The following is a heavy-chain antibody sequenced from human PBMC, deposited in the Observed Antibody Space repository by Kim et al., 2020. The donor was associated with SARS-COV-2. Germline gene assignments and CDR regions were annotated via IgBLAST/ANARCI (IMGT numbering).Heavy chain of an antibody. V-gene: IGHV4-39*01. CDR3: ARLSWIAVAGTGFIDY. CDR2: IYYSGST. D-gene: IGHD6-19*01. Sequence: SETLSLTCTVSGGSISSSSYYWGWIRQPPGKGLEWIGSIYYSGSTYYNPSLKSRVTISVDTSKNQFSLKLSSVTAADTAVYYCARLSWIAVAGTGFIDY. CDR1: GGSISSSSYY. J-gene: IGHJ4*01.